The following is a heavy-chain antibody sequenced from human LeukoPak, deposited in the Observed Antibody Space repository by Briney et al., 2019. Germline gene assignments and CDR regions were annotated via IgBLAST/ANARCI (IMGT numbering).Heavy chain of an antibody. CDR1: GFTFSSYA. CDR2: ISYDGSNK. V-gene: IGHV3-30-3*01. J-gene: IGHJ5*02. D-gene: IGHD1-14*01. CDR3: ARGAPGGWFDP. Sequence: PGRSLRLSCAASGFTFSSYAMHWVRQAPGKGLEWVAVISYDGSNKYYADSVKGRFTISRDNSKNTLYLQMNSLRAEDTAVYYCARGAPGGWFDPWGQGTLVTVSS.